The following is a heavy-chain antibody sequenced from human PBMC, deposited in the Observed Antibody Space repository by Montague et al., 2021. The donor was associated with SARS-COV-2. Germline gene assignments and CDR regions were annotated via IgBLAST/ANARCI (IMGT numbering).Heavy chain of an antibody. CDR1: GFSLSTSGMC. Sequence: PAPVKPTQTLTLTCTFSGFSLSTSGMCVSWIRQPPGKALEWLALIDWDDDKYYSTSLKTRLTISKDTSKNQVVLTMTNMDPVDTATYYCARIWGATRGDAFDNWGQGTMVTVSS. V-gene: IGHV2-70*01. J-gene: IGHJ3*02. CDR3: ARIWGATRGDAFDN. D-gene: IGHD1-26*01. CDR2: IDWDDDK.